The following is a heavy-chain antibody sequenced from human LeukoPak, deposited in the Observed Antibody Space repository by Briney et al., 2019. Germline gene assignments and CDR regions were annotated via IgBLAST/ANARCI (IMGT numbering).Heavy chain of an antibody. Sequence: GGSLRLSCAASGFTFSSFGMHWVRQRPGKGLEWVAFIRYDGSTKYYADSVKGRFTISRDNAKNTVYLRMSSLRPEDTALYHCAKKRRIATDSSDSFDSWGQGTLVTVSS. CDR3: AKKRRIATDSSDSFDS. V-gene: IGHV3-30*02. J-gene: IGHJ4*02. D-gene: IGHD3-22*01. CDR2: IRYDGSTK. CDR1: GFTFSSFG.